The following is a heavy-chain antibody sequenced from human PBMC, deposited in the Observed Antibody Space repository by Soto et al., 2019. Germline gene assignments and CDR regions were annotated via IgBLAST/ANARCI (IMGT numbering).Heavy chain of an antibody. D-gene: IGHD6-13*01. CDR1: GFTFSSYG. Sequence: QVQLVESGGGVVQPGRSLRLSCAASGFTFSSYGMHWVRQAPGKGLEWVAVISYDGSNKYYADSVKGRFTISIDNSKNTLYLQMNSLRAEDTAVYYCAKDTEAGSYWGRGTLVTVSS. V-gene: IGHV3-30*18. CDR3: AKDTEAGSY. CDR2: ISYDGSNK. J-gene: IGHJ4*02.